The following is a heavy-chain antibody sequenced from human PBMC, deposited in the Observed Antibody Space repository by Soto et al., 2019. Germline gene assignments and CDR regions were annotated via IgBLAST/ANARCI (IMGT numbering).Heavy chain of an antibody. CDR3: TTRYCSGGSCSYLDY. D-gene: IGHD2-15*01. J-gene: IGHJ4*02. V-gene: IGHV3-15*01. CDR1: GFTFSNAW. Sequence: EVQLVESGGGLVKPGGSLRLSCAASGFTFSNAWMSWVRQAPGKGLEWVGRIKSKTDGGTTDYAAPVNGRFTISRDDSKNTLYLQMNRLKTEDTGVYYCTTRYCSGGSCSYLDYLGQGTLVTLSS. CDR2: IKSKTDGGTT.